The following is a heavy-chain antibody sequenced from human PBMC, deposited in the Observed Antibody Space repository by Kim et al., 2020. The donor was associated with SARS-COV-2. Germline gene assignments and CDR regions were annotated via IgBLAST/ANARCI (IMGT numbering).Heavy chain of an antibody. V-gene: IGHV7-4-1*02. Sequence: NPTYAQGFTGRFVFSLDTSVSTAYLQISSLKAEDTAVYYCARGDYYLDYWGQGTLVTVSS. CDR3: ARGDYYLDY. CDR2: NP. J-gene: IGHJ4*02. D-gene: IGHD2-21*01.